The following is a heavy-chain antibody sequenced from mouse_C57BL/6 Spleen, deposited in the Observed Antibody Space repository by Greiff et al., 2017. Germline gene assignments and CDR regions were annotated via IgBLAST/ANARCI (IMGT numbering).Heavy chain of an antibody. J-gene: IGHJ1*03. Sequence: QVQLQQPGTELVKPGASVKLSCKASGYTFTSYWMHWVKQRPGPGLEWIGNINPSNGGTNYNEKFKSKATLTVDKSSSTAYMQLSSLTSEDSAVYYCARYPFTMITRYWYFDVWGTGTTVTVSS. D-gene: IGHD2-4*01. CDR1: GYTFTSYW. V-gene: IGHV1-53*01. CDR2: INPSNGGT. CDR3: ARYPFTMITRYWYFDV.